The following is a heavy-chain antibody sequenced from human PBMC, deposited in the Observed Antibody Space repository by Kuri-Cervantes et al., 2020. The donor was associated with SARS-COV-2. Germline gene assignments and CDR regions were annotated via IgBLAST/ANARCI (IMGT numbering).Heavy chain of an antibody. J-gene: IGHJ4*02. V-gene: IGHV1-18*01. CDR2: ISAYNGNT. Sequence: ASVKVSCKASGGTFSSYGISWVRQAPGQGLEWMGWISAYNGNTNYAQKLQGRVTMTTDTSTSTAYMELRSLRSDDTAVYYCARVAFLGYCSSTSCYHFDYWGQGTLVTVSS. D-gene: IGHD2-2*01. CDR1: GGTFSSYG. CDR3: ARVAFLGYCSSTSCYHFDY.